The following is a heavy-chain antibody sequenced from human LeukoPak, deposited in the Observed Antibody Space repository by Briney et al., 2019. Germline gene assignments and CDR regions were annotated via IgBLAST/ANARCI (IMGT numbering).Heavy chain of an antibody. D-gene: IGHD2-2*01. CDR3: ATGDIVVVPAASAIRSPYYYYGMDV. J-gene: IGHJ6*02. V-gene: IGHV3-30*03. CDR2: ISYDGSNK. Sequence: GGSLRLSCAASGFTFSSYGMHWVLQAPGKGLEWVAVISYDGSNKYYADSVKGRFTISRDNSKNTLYLQMNSLRAEDTAVYYCATGDIVVVPAASAIRSPYYYYGMDVWGQGTTVTVSS. CDR1: GFTFSSYG.